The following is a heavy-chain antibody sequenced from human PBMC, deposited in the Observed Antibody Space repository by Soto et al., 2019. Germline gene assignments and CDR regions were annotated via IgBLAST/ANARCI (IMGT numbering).Heavy chain of an antibody. V-gene: IGHV4-31*03. CDR2: IYYSGST. Sequence: QVQLQESGPGLVKPSQTLSLTCTVSGGSISSGGYYWSWIRQHPGKGLEWIGYIYYSGSTYYNPSRTSGVTIXVXTXXNQFSLKLSSVTAADTAVYYCAREGGIVGATAADYWGQGTLVTVSS. J-gene: IGHJ4*02. CDR3: AREGGIVGATAADY. CDR1: GGSISSGGYY. D-gene: IGHD1-26*01.